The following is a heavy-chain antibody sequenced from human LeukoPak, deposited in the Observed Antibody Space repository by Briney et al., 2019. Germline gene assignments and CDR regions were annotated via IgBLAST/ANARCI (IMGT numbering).Heavy chain of an antibody. J-gene: IGHJ4*02. D-gene: IGHD3-22*01. Sequence: ASVKVSCKASGYTFTGYYMHWVRQAPGQGLEWMGRINPNSGGTNYAQKFQGRVTVTRDTSISTAYMELSRLRSDDTAVYYCARGGYDSSGYYYVFSLDYWGQGTLVTVSS. V-gene: IGHV1-2*06. CDR2: INPNSGGT. CDR3: ARGGYDSSGYYYVFSLDY. CDR1: GYTFTGYY.